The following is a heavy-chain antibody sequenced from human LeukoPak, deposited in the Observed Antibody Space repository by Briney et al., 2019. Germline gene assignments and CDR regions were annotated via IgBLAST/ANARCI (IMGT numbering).Heavy chain of an antibody. CDR1: GGTFSSYA. CDR2: INPSGGST. D-gene: IGHD6-13*01. Sequence: ASVKVSCKASGGTFSSYAISWVRQAPGQGLEWMGIINPSGGSTSYAQKFQGRVTMTRDTSTSTVYMGLSSLRSEDTAVYYCAREHSSSWYDPNFDYWGQGTLVTVSS. V-gene: IGHV1-46*01. CDR3: AREHSSSWYDPNFDY. J-gene: IGHJ4*02.